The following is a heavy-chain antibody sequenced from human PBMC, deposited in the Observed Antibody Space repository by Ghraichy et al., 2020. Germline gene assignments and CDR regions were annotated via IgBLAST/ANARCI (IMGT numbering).Heavy chain of an antibody. CDR2: VSYSGNT. J-gene: IGHJ4*02. CDR1: GVSFSSDSYS. CDR3: GRRFLHPPGRRVIDW. V-gene: IGHV4-61*01. D-gene: IGHD2-21*01. Sequence: SETLSLTCFVSGVSFSSDSYSWSCIRQPQGKEREWVGYVSYSGNTNYNPALRSRVTISLDASKNQFSLKLTSVTAADTAVYYCGRRFLHPPGRRVIDWWGQGMLVTVSS.